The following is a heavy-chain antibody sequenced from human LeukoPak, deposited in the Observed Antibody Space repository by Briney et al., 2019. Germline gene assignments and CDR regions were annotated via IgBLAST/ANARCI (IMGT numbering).Heavy chain of an antibody. CDR2: IRSKANSYAT. D-gene: IGHD6-6*01. CDR3: TSSSVYYYYYMDV. V-gene: IGHV3-73*01. Sequence: TGGSLRLSCAASGFTFSGSAMHWVRQASGKGLEWVGRIRSKANSYATGYAASVKGKFTISRDDSKNTAYLQMNSLKTEDTAVYYCTSSSVYYYYYMDVWGKGTTVTVSS. J-gene: IGHJ6*03. CDR1: GFTFSGSA.